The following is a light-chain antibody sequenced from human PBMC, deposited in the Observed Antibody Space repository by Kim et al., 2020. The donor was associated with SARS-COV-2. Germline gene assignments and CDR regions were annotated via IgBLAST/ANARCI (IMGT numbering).Light chain of an antibody. V-gene: IGLV2-23*02. Sequence: QSLTISCTGSSSDVGSYDLVSWYQQPPGKAPKLMIYAVSNRPSGVSSRFSGSRSGNTASLTISGLQAEDEADYYCCSYATTGTHVVFGGGTQLTVL. J-gene: IGLJ2*01. CDR3: CSYATTGTHVV. CDR2: AVS. CDR1: SSDVGSYDL.